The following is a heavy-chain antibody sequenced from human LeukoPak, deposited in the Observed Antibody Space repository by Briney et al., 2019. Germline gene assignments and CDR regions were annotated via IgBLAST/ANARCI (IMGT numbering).Heavy chain of an antibody. V-gene: IGHV3-20*04. Sequence: GGSLRLSCAASGSTFDDYGMSWVRQAPGKGLEWVSGINWNGGSTGYADSVKGRFTISRDNAKNSLYLQMNSLRAEDTALYYCARDGYDFWSGYSIDYWGQGTLVTVSP. CDR3: ARDGYDFWSGYSIDY. D-gene: IGHD3-3*01. J-gene: IGHJ4*02. CDR2: INWNGGST. CDR1: GSTFDDYG.